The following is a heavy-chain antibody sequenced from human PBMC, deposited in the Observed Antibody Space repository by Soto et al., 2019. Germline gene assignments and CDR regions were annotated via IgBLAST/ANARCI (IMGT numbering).Heavy chain of an antibody. J-gene: IGHJ6*02. CDR3: ARDSANWGSSYYGMDV. CDR1: GGSISSGGYY. Sequence: QVQLQESGPGLVKPSQTLSLTCTVSGGSISSGGYYWSWIRQHPGKGLEWIGYIYYSGSTYYNPSLKSRVTISVDTSKNQFTLKLSSVTAADTAVYYCARDSANWGSSYYGMDVWGQGTTVTVSS. D-gene: IGHD7-27*01. V-gene: IGHV4-31*03. CDR2: IYYSGST.